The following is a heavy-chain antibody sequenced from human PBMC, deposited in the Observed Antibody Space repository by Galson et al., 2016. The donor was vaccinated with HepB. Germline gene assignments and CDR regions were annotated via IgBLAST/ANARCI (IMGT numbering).Heavy chain of an antibody. CDR2: IWYDGSNQ. CDR1: GFTFNTYG. Sequence: SLRLSCAASGFTFNTYGVHWVRQAPGKGLEWVALIWYDGSNQFYADSVKGRFTISRDNSKNTLYLQMNNLRVEDTAVYYCARAGGMVRGIWDFDYWGQGTLVTVSS. D-gene: IGHD3-10*01. V-gene: IGHV3-33*01. J-gene: IGHJ4*02. CDR3: ARAGGMVRGIWDFDY.